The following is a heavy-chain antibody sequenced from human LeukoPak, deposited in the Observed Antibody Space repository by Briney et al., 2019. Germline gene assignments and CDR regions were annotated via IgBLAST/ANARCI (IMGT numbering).Heavy chain of an antibody. D-gene: IGHD6-19*01. CDR1: GGSISSYY. J-gene: IGHJ5*02. V-gene: IGHV4-59*01. CDR3: ARLDGYSSGWYPHSNWFDP. CDR2: IYYSGST. Sequence: PSESLSLTCTVSGGSISSYYWSWIRQPPGKGLEWIGYIYYSGSTNYNPSLKSRVTISVDTSKNQFSLKLSSVTAADTAVYYCARLDGYSSGWYPHSNWFDPWGQGTLVTVSS.